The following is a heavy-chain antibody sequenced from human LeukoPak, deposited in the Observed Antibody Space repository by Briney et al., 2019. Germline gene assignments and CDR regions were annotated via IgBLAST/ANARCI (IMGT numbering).Heavy chain of an antibody. D-gene: IGHD5-12*01. J-gene: IGHJ4*02. CDR2: IYYSGST. V-gene: IGHV4-59*01. CDR3: VRARGYSGYAYFDY. CDR1: GDSISSYY. Sequence: SETLSLTCTVSGDSISSYYWSWIRQPPGKGLEWIGYIYYSGSTNYNPSLKSRVTISVDTSRNQFSLKLSSVTAADTAVYYCVRARGYSGYAYFDYWGQGTLVTVSS.